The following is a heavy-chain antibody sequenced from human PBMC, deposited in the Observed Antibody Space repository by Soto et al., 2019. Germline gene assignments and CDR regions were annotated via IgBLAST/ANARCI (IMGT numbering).Heavy chain of an antibody. CDR3: AKGRHIVATDGGWFDP. CDR2: ISGSGGST. J-gene: IGHJ5*02. CDR1: GFTFSSYA. Sequence: EVQLLESGGGLVQPGGSLRLSCAASGFTFSSYAMSWVRQAPGKGLEWVSAISGSGGSTYYADSVKGRFTISRDNTKHTQYLQINSLRAEDTAVYYCAKGRHIVATDGGWFDPWGQGTLVTVSS. V-gene: IGHV3-23*01. D-gene: IGHD5-12*01.